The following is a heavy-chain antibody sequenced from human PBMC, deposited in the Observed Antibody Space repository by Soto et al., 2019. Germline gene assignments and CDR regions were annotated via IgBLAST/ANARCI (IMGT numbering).Heavy chain of an antibody. V-gene: IGHV3-33*01. CDR3: VRAAGCSGNDYVYYYGMDV. CDR2: VWYDGGNK. CDR1: GFTFSSYG. J-gene: IGHJ6*02. D-gene: IGHD5-12*01. Sequence: QVQLVESGGGVVQPGRSLRLSCVASGFTFSSYGMHWVRQAPGKGLEWVALVWYDGGNKYYADSVKGRFTISRDNSKNTLYLQMNSLRDEDTAVYYCVRAAGCSGNDYVYYYGMDVWGQGTTVTVSS.